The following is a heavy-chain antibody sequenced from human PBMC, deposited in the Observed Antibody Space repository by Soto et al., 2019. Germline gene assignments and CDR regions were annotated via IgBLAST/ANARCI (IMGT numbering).Heavy chain of an antibody. Sequence: VQLVESGGGLVQPGGSLRLSCEASGFIFSTYDMHWVRQATGKGLEWVSAIGTAGDTYYPAYVKGRFTISRDNAKYPLYLQMDSLRAWDTAVYFCARARSLYGGYHFNYWGQGSLVIVFS. D-gene: IGHD4-17*01. CDR1: GFIFSTYD. V-gene: IGHV3-13*01. CDR3: ARARSLYGGYHFNY. J-gene: IGHJ4*02. CDR2: IGTAGDT.